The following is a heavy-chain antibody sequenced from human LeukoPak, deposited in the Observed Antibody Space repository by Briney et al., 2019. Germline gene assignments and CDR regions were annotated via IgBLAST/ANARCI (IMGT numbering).Heavy chain of an antibody. V-gene: IGHV4-34*01. CDR2: INHSGST. CDR3: ARGGGRGSYDYYYGRDV. D-gene: IGHD3-16*01. J-gene: IGHJ6*02. CDR1: GGSFSGYY. Sequence: SETLSLTCAVYGGSFSGYYWSWIRQPPGKGLEWIGEINHSGSTNYNPSLKSRVTISVDTSKNQFSLKLSSATAADTAVYYCARGGGRGSYDYYYGRDVWGQGTTVTVS.